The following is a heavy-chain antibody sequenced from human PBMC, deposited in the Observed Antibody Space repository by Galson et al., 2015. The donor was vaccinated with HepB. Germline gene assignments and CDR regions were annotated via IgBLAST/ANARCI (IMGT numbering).Heavy chain of an antibody. J-gene: IGHJ6*02. D-gene: IGHD6-6*01. Sequence: SVKVSCKASGGTFSSYAISWVRQAPGQGLEWMGGIIPIFGTANYAQKFQGRVTITADESTSTAYMELSSLRSEDTAVYYCARRYSSSGLGHYYYYGMDVWGQGTTVTVSS. CDR1: GGTFSSYA. CDR2: IIPIFGTA. CDR3: ARRYSSSGLGHYYYYGMDV. V-gene: IGHV1-69*13.